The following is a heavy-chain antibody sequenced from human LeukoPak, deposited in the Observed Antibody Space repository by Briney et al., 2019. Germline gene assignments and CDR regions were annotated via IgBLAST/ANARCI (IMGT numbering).Heavy chain of an antibody. V-gene: IGHV3-66*02. J-gene: IGHJ4*02. CDR1: GFTVSSNY. Sequence: PGGSLRLPCAASGFTVSSNYMSWVRQAPGKGLEWVSVIYSGGSTYYADSVEGRFTISRDNSKNTLYLQMNSLRAEDTAVYYCARGFGIAAAGTKFDYWGQGTLATVSS. D-gene: IGHD6-13*01. CDR3: ARGFGIAAAGTKFDY. CDR2: IYSGGST.